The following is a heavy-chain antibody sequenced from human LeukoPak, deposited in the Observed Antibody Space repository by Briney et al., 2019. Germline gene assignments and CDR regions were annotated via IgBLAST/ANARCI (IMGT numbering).Heavy chain of an antibody. CDR2: MNPDSGNT. CDR1: GYIFTNCD. J-gene: IGHJ3*02. Sequence: ASVKVSCKASGYIFTNCDVHWVRQAAGQGLEWMGWMNPDSGNTGFAQRFQGRLTMARNTSLSTAYMELSSLRSDDTAVYYCARVAARTNLGAFDIWGQGTMVTVSS. CDR3: ARVAARTNLGAFDI. D-gene: IGHD6-6*01. V-gene: IGHV1-8*01.